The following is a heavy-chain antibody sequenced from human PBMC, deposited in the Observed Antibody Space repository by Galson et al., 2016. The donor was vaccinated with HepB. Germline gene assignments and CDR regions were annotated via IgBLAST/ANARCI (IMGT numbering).Heavy chain of an antibody. V-gene: IGHV3-11*06. J-gene: IGHJ2*01. D-gene: IGHD2/OR15-2a*01. Sequence: SLRLSCAASGLTFSDHYMTWFRQAPGQGPEWNSYIRSTNSFTTSVDSVKGRFTISRDNAKNSLFLHMNRLRAEDTAVYYRASGHFTGWHFDRWCRGTLVTVSS. CDR3: ASGHFTGWHFDR. CDR2: IRSTNSFT. CDR1: GLTFSDHY.